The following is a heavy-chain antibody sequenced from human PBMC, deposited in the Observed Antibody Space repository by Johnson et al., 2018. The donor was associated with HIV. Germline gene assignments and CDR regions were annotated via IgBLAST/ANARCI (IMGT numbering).Heavy chain of an antibody. Sequence: VQLVESGGGLVQPGRSLRLSCAASGFTFDDYAMHWVRQAPGKGLEWVSGISWNSGSIGYADSVKGRFTISRDNAKNSLYLQMNSLRAEDTALYYCAKDEKLWNNDHGAFDIWGQGTMVTVSS. CDR3: AKDEKLWNNDHGAFDI. CDR2: ISWNSGSI. D-gene: IGHD1/OR15-1a*01. V-gene: IGHV3-9*01. J-gene: IGHJ3*02. CDR1: GFTFDDYA.